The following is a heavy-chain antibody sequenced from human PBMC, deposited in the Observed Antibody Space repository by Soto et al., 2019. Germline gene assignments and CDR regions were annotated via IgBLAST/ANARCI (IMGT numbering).Heavy chain of an antibody. CDR2: INPNSGGT. CDR3: ARVDTRAGDAFDI. Sequence: ASVKVSCKASGYTFTGYYMHWVRQAPGQGLEWMGWINPNSGGTNYAQKFQGWVTMTRDTSISTAYMELSRLRSDDTAVYYCARVDTRAGDAFDIWGQGTMVTVSS. J-gene: IGHJ3*02. CDR1: GYTFTGYY. V-gene: IGHV1-2*04.